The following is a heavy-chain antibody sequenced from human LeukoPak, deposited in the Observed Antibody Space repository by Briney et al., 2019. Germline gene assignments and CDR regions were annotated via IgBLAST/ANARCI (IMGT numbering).Heavy chain of an antibody. Sequence: GGSLRLSCAASGFTFDDYGMSWVRQAPGKGLEWVSGINWNGGNTGYADSVKGLFPIYRDNAKKSLYLQMNSLRAEDTALYYCARDGIYCGGDCYFHFDYWGQGTLVTVSS. CDR3: ARDGIYCGGDCYFHFDY. V-gene: IGHV3-20*04. J-gene: IGHJ4*02. D-gene: IGHD2-21*01. CDR2: INWNGGNT. CDR1: GFTFDDYG.